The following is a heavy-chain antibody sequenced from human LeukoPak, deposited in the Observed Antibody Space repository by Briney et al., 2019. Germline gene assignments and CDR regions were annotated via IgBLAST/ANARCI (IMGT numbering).Heavy chain of an antibody. Sequence: ASVKVSCKASGYTFTTYEIHWVRQATGQGLEWMGWMNPNSGNTGYAQKFHGRGIITRNPSINTAYMELSSLRSDDTAVYYCARGASRSFDYWGQGTLVTVSS. CDR1: GYTFTTYE. CDR2: MNPNSGNT. J-gene: IGHJ4*02. V-gene: IGHV1-8*01. CDR3: ARGASRSFDY.